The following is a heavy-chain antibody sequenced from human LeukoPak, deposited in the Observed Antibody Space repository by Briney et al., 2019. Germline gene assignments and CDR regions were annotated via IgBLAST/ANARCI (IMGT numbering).Heavy chain of an antibody. J-gene: IGHJ4*02. V-gene: IGHV3-11*04. CDR1: GFTFSDHY. CDR2: ISSSGNTI. Sequence: PGGSLRLSCAASGFTFSDHYLSWIRQAPGKGLEWVSYISSSGNTIYYADSAKGRFTISRDNAKNSLYLQMNSLRAEDTAVYYCARDPGNNYWGQGTLVTVSS. D-gene: IGHD2/OR15-2a*01. CDR3: ARDPGNNY.